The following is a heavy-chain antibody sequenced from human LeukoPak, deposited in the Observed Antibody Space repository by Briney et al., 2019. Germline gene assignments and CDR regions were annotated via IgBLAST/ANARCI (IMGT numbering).Heavy chain of an antibody. CDR3: AKACYYDSSGYYFFDY. Sequence: GGSLRLSCAASGFTFSSYAMSWVRQAPGKGLEWVSAISGSGGSTYYADSVKGRFTTSRDKSKNTLYLQMNSLRAEDTAVYYCAKACYYDSSGYYFFDYWGQGTLVTVSS. J-gene: IGHJ4*02. CDR1: GFTFSSYA. CDR2: ISGSGGST. D-gene: IGHD3-22*01. V-gene: IGHV3-23*01.